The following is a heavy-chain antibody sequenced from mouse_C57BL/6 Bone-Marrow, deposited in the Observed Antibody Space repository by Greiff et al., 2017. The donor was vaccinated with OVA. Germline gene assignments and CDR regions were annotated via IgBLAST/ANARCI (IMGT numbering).Heavy chain of an antibody. D-gene: IGHD2-2*01. Sequence: VKLMESGPGLVQPSQSLSITCTVSGFSLTSYGVHWVRQSPGKGLEWLGVIWSGGSTDYNAAFISRLGISKDNSKSQVFFKMNSLQATDTAIYYCARKNGYDAWFADWGQGTLVTVSA. CDR3: ARKNGYDAWFAD. CDR1: GFSLTSYG. CDR2: IWSGGST. J-gene: IGHJ3*01. V-gene: IGHV2-2*02.